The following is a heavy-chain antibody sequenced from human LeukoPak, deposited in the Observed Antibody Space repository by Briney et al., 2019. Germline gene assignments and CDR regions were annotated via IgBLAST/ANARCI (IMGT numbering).Heavy chain of an antibody. CDR2: IYSGGST. V-gene: IGHV3-66*01. CDR1: GFTVSSNY. CDR3: AKDPSVVGANVGDY. Sequence: PGGSLRLSCAASGFTVSSNYMSWVRQAPGKGLEWVSVIYSGGSTYYADSVKGRFTISRDNSKNTLYLQMNSLRAEDTAVYYCAKDPSVVGANVGDYWGQGTLVTVSS. D-gene: IGHD1-26*01. J-gene: IGHJ4*02.